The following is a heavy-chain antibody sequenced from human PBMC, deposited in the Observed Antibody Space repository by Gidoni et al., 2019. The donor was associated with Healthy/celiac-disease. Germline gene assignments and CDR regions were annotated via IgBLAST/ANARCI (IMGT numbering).Heavy chain of an antibody. Sequence: EVQLVESGGGLVKPGGSLGSPCAALGFPFSTAWISGVRQAPGKGLEWVGRIKSKTDGGTTDYAAPVKGRFTISRDDSKNTLYLQMNSLKTEDTAVYYCTTEGYSKFSFFDYWGQGTLVTVSS. J-gene: IGHJ4*02. D-gene: IGHD4-4*01. V-gene: IGHV3-15*01. CDR2: IKSKTDGGTT. CDR3: TTEGYSKFSFFDY. CDR1: GFPFSTAW.